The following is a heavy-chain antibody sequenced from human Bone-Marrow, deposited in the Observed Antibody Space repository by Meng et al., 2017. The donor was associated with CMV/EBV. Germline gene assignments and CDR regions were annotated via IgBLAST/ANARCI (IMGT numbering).Heavy chain of an antibody. V-gene: IGHV4-59*01. J-gene: IGHJ4*02. CDR1: GDSIDNYY. CDR2: VHYSGST. CDR3: ARWASGSRHFDY. D-gene: IGHD3-10*01. Sequence: SETLSLTCTVSGDSIDNYYWNWIRRHPGKGLEWIGYVHYSGSTIYNPSLKSRVTISLHTSKSQFSLSLSSVTAADTAVYYCARWASGSRHFDYWGQGTLVTVSS.